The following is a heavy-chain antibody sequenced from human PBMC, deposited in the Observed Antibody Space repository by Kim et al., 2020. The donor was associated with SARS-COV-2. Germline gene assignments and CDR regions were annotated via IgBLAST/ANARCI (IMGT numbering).Heavy chain of an antibody. D-gene: IGHD1-1*01. J-gene: IGHJ3*02. CDR1: GGSISSYY. Sequence: SETLSLTCTVSGGSISSYYWSWIRQPPGKGLEWIGYIYYSGSTNYNPSLKSRVTISVDTSKNQFSLKLSSVTAADTAVYYCAREVQLERRYYAFDIWGQG. CDR2: IYYSGST. CDR3: AREVQLERRYYAFDI. V-gene: IGHV4-59*01.